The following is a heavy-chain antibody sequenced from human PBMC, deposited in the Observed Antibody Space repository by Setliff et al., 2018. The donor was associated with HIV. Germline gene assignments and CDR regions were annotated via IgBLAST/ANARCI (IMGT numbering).Heavy chain of an antibody. J-gene: IGHJ4*02. V-gene: IGHV3-30*04. CDR2: ISNNGRSK. CDR3: ARDRSLTDYSNFGFDY. Sequence: PGGSLRLSCAASGFTFSSYSMHWVRQAPGKGLEWVAVISNNGRSKYYADSVKGRFTISRDNSKNTLYLQMNSLRPEDTAVFYCARDRSLTDYSNFGFDYWGQGTPVTVSS. D-gene: IGHD4-4*01. CDR1: GFTFSSYS.